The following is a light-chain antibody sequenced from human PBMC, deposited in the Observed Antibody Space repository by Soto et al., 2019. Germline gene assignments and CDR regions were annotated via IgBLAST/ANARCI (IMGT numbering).Light chain of an antibody. CDR3: QQSHET. Sequence: DIQMTQSPSSLSASVGDRVTITCRASQSISSYLNWYQQKPGKAPKLLIYAASSLQSGVPSRFSGSGSGTDFTLTISSLQPEDFATYYCQQSHETFGQGTKVDIK. J-gene: IGKJ1*01. CDR1: QSISSY. CDR2: AAS. V-gene: IGKV1-39*01.